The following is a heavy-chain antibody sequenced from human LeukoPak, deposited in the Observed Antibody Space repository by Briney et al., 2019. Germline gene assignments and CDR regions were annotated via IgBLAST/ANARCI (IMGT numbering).Heavy chain of an antibody. CDR1: GDTFTGYY. CDR2: INPYSGGT. Sequence: ASVKVSCKASGDTFTGYYMHWVRQAPGQGLEWMGWINPYSGGTRYAQKFQARVTMTRDTSISTAYMELSRLRSDDTAVYYCATIAAAGLIDYWGQGTLVTVSS. CDR3: ATIAAAGLIDY. V-gene: IGHV1-2*02. D-gene: IGHD6-13*01. J-gene: IGHJ4*02.